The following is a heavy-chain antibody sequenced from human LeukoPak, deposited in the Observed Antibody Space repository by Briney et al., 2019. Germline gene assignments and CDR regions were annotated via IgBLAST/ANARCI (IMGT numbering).Heavy chain of an antibody. CDR1: VFPFSTYG. J-gene: IGHJ4*02. CDR2: IPSDGSDN. Sequence: PGGSLTLSCAPSVFPFSTYGFHWVRQAPGKGLEWVAFIPSDGSDNYYANSVKGRFTISRDNSKNTLYRQMNSLRSEDTAVYYCAKGLGDYDDFRLGYWGQGTLVTVSS. CDR3: AKGLGDYDDFRLGY. D-gene: IGHD4-17*01. V-gene: IGHV3-30*02.